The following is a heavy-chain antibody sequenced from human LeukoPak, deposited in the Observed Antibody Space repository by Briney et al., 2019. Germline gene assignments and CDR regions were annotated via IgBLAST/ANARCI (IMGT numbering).Heavy chain of an antibody. D-gene: IGHD3-22*01. Sequence: PGGYLRLSCAASGFTFDDYAMHWVRQAPGKGLEWVSGISWNSGSIGYADSVKGRFTISRDNAKNSLYLQMNSLRPEDMALYYCALYDSSGFYFRAWGQGTLVTVSS. CDR1: GFTFDDYA. CDR2: ISWNSGSI. V-gene: IGHV3-9*03. J-gene: IGHJ4*02. CDR3: ALYDSSGFYFRA.